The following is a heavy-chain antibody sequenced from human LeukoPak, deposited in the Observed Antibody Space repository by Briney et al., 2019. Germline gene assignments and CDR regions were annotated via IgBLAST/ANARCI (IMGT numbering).Heavy chain of an antibody. J-gene: IGHJ4*02. D-gene: IGHD3-22*01. CDR2: INPSSGDT. CDR3: ARRSYDSSGYYYFDY. V-gene: IGHV1-2*02. Sequence: GASVKVSCKASGYIFTGHYLHWVRQAPGQGLEWMGWINPSSGDTKSIQKFQGRVTMTRDTSISTAYLQWSSLKASDTAMYYCARRSYDSSGYYYFDYWGQGTLVTVSS. CDR1: GYIFTGHY.